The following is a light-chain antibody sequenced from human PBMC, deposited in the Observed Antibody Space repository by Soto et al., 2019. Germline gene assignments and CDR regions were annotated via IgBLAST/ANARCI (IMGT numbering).Light chain of an antibody. J-gene: IGKJ1*01. CDR3: QQRSNWPVT. V-gene: IGKV3-11*01. CDR1: QSVSSY. CDR2: DAS. Sequence: EIVLTQSPGTLSLSPGERATLSCRASQSVSSYLAWYQQKPGQAPRLLIYDASTRATGISARFRGSGPGTDFTLTISSLEPEDFAVYYCQQRSNWPVTFGQGTKVEVK.